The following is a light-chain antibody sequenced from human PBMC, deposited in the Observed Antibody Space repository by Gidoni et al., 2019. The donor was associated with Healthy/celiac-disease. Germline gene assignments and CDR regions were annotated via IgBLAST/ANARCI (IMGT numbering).Light chain of an antibody. CDR2: GAS. CDR3: QQYNNWPYT. Sequence: EIVMTQSPATLSVSPGESATLSCRASQSVSSNLDWYQQTPGQAPRLLIYGASTRATGIPARLSGSGSGTEFTLTISSLQSEDFAVYYCQQYNNWPYTFGQGTKLEIK. CDR1: QSVSSN. V-gene: IGKV3-15*01. J-gene: IGKJ2*01.